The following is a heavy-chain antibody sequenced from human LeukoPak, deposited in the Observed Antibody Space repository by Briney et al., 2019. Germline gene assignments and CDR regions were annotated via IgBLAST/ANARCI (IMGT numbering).Heavy chain of an antibody. CDR1: GYTFTSYD. CDR3: ARGYDSSGYYHPGGWFDP. J-gene: IGHJ5*02. CDR2: MNPNSGGT. Sequence: GASVKVSCKASGYTFTSYDINWVRQATGQGLEWMGWMNPNSGGTNYAQKFQGWVTMTRDTSISTAYMELSRLRSDGTAVYYCARGYDSSGYYHPGGWFDPWGQGTLVTVSS. D-gene: IGHD3-22*01. V-gene: IGHV1-2*04.